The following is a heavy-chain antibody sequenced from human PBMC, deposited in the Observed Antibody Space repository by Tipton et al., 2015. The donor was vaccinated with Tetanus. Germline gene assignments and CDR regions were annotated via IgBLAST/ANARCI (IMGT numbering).Heavy chain of an antibody. J-gene: IGHJ4*02. D-gene: IGHD3-10*01. CDR3: ARVLPGVLDY. V-gene: IGHV4-34*01. CDR2: INHSGST. Sequence: TLSLTCAVYGGSFSGYYWSWIRQPPGKGLEWIGEINHSGSTNYNPSLKSRVTISVDTSKNQFSLKLSSVTAADTAVYYCARVLPGVLDYWGQGTLVTVSS. CDR1: GGSFSGYY.